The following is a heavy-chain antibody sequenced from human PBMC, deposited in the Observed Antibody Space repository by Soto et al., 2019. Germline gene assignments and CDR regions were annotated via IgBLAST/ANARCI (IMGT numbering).Heavy chain of an antibody. V-gene: IGHV1-8*01. J-gene: IGHJ4*02. Sequence: GASVKVSCKTSGYSFNSYEISWVRQAPGHGLEWIGWIRPNGGATRSAQRFQGRLTLTRNTSLSTVYMELTSLRAEDTAVYYCAKDSNKYSSSLRGRYFDYWGQGSGVTVSS. CDR2: IRPNGGAT. D-gene: IGHD4-4*01. CDR1: GYSFNSYE. CDR3: AKDSNKYSSSLRGRYFDY.